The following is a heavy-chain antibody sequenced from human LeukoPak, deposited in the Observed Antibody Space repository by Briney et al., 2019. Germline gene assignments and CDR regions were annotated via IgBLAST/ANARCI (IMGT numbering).Heavy chain of an antibody. D-gene: IGHD5-24*01. CDR2: VSYDGTT. V-gene: IGHV4-59*08. Sequence: SETLSHTCSVSGDSVTSYYGSWIRQPPGKGLEWIGYVSYDGTTNYTPSLRSRVIMAVDTAKNHISLMLRSLTAADTAVYYCARLDCVRGGRYNLWGQGTLDPVSS. CDR3: ARLDCVRGGRYNL. CDR1: GDSVTSYY. J-gene: IGHJ4*02.